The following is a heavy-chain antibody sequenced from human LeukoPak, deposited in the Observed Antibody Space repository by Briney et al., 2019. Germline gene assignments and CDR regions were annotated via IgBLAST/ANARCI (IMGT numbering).Heavy chain of an antibody. V-gene: IGHV3-7*01. CDR2: IKQDGSET. CDR3: ARGGSGYSYGKIDS. CDR1: GFTFSNYW. D-gene: IGHD5-18*01. Sequence: PGGSLRLSCAASGFTFSNYWINWVRQAPGKGLEWVANIKQDGSETYCVDSVKGRFTISRDNAKNSLYLQMNSLRDEDTAVYYRARGGSGYSYGKIDSWGQGILVTVSS. J-gene: IGHJ4*02.